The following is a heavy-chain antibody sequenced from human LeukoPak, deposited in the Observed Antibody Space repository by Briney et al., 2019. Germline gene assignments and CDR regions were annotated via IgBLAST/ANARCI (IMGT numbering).Heavy chain of an antibody. D-gene: IGHD1-26*01. CDR2: IYSGDST. Sequence: GGSLRLSSAASGFTVRSNYMSWIRQAPGKGLEWVSVIYSGDSTYYADSVKGRFSISRDNSKNTLYLQMNSLRAEDTALYYCARVGSGSYFRAFDIWGQGTKVTVSS. CDR1: GFTVRSNY. V-gene: IGHV3-66*01. J-gene: IGHJ3*02. CDR3: ARVGSGSYFRAFDI.